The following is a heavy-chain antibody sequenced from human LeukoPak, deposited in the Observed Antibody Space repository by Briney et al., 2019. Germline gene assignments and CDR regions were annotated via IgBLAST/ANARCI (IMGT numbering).Heavy chain of an antibody. CDR2: ISYDGSNK. V-gene: IGHV3-30*18. D-gene: IGHD4-23*01. J-gene: IGHJ3*01. CDR3: AKDPNGDYVGAFDF. CDR1: GFTFSGYG. Sequence: GGSLRLSCAASGFTFSGYGMHWVRQAPGKGLEGVAVISYDGSNKYYADSVKGRFIISRDNSKRTLYLQMNSLRAEDTAMYYCAKDPNGDYVGAFDFWGQGTLVTVSS.